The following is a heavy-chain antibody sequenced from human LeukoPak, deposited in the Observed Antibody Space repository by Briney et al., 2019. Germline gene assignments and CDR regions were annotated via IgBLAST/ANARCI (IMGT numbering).Heavy chain of an antibody. CDR2: IYYSGST. D-gene: IGHD3-22*01. CDR3: ARVTGYMIEDYFDY. J-gene: IGHJ4*02. Sequence: SETLSLTCTVSGGSISSYYWSWIRQPPGKGLEWIGYIYYSGSTDYNPSLKSRVTISVETSKNQFPLKLSSVTAADTAVYYCARVTGYMIEDYFDYWGQGTLVTVSS. V-gene: IGHV4-59*01. CDR1: GGSISSYY.